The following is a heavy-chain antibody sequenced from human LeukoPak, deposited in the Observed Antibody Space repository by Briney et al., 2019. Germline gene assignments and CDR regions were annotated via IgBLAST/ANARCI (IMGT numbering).Heavy chain of an antibody. V-gene: IGHV4-39*02. CDR3: ARDKGYYGSGIGLDY. Sequence: SETLSLTCTVSGGSISSSSYYWGWIRQPPGKGLEWIGSIYYSGSTYYNPSLKSRVTISVDTSKNQFSLKLSSVTAADTAVYYCARDKGYYGSGIGLDYWGQGTLVTVSS. D-gene: IGHD3-10*01. CDR1: GGSISSSSYY. CDR2: IYYSGST. J-gene: IGHJ4*02.